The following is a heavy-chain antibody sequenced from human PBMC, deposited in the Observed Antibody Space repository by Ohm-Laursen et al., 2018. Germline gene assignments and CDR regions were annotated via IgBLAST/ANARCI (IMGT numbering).Heavy chain of an antibody. CDR3: AAARGYSSRVTRNWFDP. Sequence: SVKVFCKASGGTFSSYAISWVRQAPGQGLEWMGGIIPIFGTANYAQKFQGRVTITADKSTSTAYMELSSLRSEDTAVYYCAAARGYSSRVTRNWFDPWGQGTLVTVSS. CDR1: GGTFSSYA. V-gene: IGHV1-69*06. D-gene: IGHD5-18*01. CDR2: IIPIFGTA. J-gene: IGHJ5*02.